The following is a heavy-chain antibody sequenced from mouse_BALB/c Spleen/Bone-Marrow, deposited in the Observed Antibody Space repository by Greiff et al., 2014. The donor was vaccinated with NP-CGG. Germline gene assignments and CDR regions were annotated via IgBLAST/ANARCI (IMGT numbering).Heavy chain of an antibody. CDR3: ASSFITTAYYFDY. D-gene: IGHD1-2*01. CDR2: INPYNGDT. V-gene: IGHV1-20*02. J-gene: IGHJ2*01. Sequence: VHVKQSGPELVKPGASVKISCKASGYSFTGYFMNWVMQSHGKSLEWIGRINPYNGDTFYNQKFKGKATLTVDKSSSTAHMELRSLASEDSAVYYCASSFITTAYYFDYWGQGTTLTVSS. CDR1: GYSFTGYF.